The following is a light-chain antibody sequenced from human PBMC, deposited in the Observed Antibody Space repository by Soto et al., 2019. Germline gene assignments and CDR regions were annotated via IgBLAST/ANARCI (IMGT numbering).Light chain of an antibody. CDR2: EVS. V-gene: IGLV2-14*01. CDR3: FSYTNSGTYV. CDR1: SSDVGNYKY. J-gene: IGLJ1*01. Sequence: QSVLTQPASVSGSPGQSITISCTGTSSDVGNYKYVSWYQQHPGKAPKLMIYEVSNRPSGVSNRFSGSKSGNTASLTISGLQAEYETDYYCFSYTNSGTYVFGTGIKVT.